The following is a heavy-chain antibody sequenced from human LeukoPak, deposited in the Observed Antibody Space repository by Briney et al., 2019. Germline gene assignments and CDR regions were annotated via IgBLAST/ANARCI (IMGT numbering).Heavy chain of an antibody. Sequence: PSETLSLTCTVSGGSIPISYWRCIRQPPGKGLEWIGYFYYSGATNYNPSLKSRVTISVDTSKTQLSLQMKMMRVRDAALDYCARANARDVYNFGYWGQGTLVTVSS. V-gene: IGHV4-59*08. CDR3: ARANARDVYNFGY. J-gene: IGHJ4*02. D-gene: IGHD5-24*01. CDR2: FYYSGAT. CDR1: GGSIPISY.